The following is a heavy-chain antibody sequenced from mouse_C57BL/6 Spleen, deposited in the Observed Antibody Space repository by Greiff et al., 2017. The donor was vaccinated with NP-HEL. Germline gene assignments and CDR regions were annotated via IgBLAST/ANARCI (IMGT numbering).Heavy chain of an antibody. CDR1: GYSITSGYY. V-gene: IGHV3-6*01. J-gene: IGHJ1*03. D-gene: IGHD1-1*01. CDR2: ISYDGSN. Sequence: EVQLVESGPGLVKPSQSLSLTCSVTGYSITSGYYWNWIRQFPGNKLEWMGYISYDGSNNYNPSLKNRISITRDTSKNQFFLKLNSVTTEDTATYYCARDLDYYGSGYFDVWGTGTTVTVSS. CDR3: ARDLDYYGSGYFDV.